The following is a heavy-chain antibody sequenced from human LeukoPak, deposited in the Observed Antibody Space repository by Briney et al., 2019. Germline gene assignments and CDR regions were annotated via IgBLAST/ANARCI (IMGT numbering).Heavy chain of an antibody. CDR1: GYTFTNYD. V-gene: IGHV1-8*03. CDR2: ITPNDGHG. CDR3: ARDRGYSYELDY. D-gene: IGHD5-18*01. J-gene: IGHJ4*02. Sequence: ASVKVSCKASGYTFTNYDVNWVRQAPGQGLEWMGWITPNDGHGGYAQNFQGRVTITRDTSISTAYMELSSLRSDDTAVYYCARDRGYSYELDYWGQGTLVTVSS.